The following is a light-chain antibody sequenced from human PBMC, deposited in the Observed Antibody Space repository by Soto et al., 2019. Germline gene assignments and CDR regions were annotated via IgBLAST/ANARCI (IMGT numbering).Light chain of an antibody. J-gene: IGKJ3*01. Sequence: EIVLTQSPDTLSLSPGERATLSCRASQSVGTYLAWYQQKPGQTPRLLIYDASNRATGIPARFSGSGSGTDLALTISTLEPEDFAVYYCHQRYNWPFTFGPGTKVDIK. CDR3: HQRYNWPFT. CDR2: DAS. V-gene: IGKV3-11*01. CDR1: QSVGTY.